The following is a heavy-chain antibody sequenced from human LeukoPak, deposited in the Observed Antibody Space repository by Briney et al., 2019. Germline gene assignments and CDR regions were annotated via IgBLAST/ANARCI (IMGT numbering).Heavy chain of an antibody. CDR3: VRAKSVVGVNWPDY. CDR1: GFTLSSYR. D-gene: IGHD1-26*01. Sequence: PGGSLRLSWAASGFTLSSYRMNWAGQAQGRGRGGVSGINWNGVSTHYADSVRGRFTISRDNTKNSLYLQMDSLRVEDTALYYCVRAKSVVGVNWPDYWGQGTLVTVSS. V-gene: IGHV3-20*04. J-gene: IGHJ4*02. CDR2: INWNGVST.